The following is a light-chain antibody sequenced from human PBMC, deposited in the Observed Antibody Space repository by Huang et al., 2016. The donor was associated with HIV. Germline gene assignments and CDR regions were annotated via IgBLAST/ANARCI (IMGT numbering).Light chain of an antibody. J-gene: IGKJ1*01. Sequence: DIVMTQSPDSLAVPLGERATISCVSSQSVLYSANKKHLPMNCLAWYQKKPGLPPKLLIYWACSRASGVPDRFSGSGSGTDFTLTISSLQAEDVAVYYCQQHYSTPWTFGQGTKVEIK. CDR3: QQHYSTPWT. CDR1: QSVLYSANKKHLPMNC. CDR2: WAC. V-gene: IGKV4-1*01.